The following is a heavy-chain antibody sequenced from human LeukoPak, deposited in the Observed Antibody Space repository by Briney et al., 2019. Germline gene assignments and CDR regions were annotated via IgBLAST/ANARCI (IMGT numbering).Heavy chain of an antibody. CDR3: ARIRYSENIDY. Sequence: SETLSLTCAVYGGSFSGYYWSWIRQPPGKGLEWIGSIYYSGSTYYNPSLKSRVTISVDTSKNQFSLKLTSVTAADTAVYYCARIRYSENIDYWGQGTLVTVSS. V-gene: IGHV4-34*01. CDR1: GGSFSGYY. D-gene: IGHD1-1*01. J-gene: IGHJ4*02. CDR2: IYYSGST.